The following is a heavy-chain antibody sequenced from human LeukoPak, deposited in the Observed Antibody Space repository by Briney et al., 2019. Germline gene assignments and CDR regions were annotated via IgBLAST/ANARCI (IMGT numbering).Heavy chain of an antibody. J-gene: IGHJ4*02. Sequence: GRSLRLSCAASGFTFSSYAMHWVRQAPGKGLEWVAVISYDGSNKYYADSVKGRFTISRDNSKNTLYLQMNSLRAEDTAVYYCARDGYSGSYYYFDYWGQGTLVTVSS. CDR1: GFTFSSYA. CDR3: ARDGYSGSYYYFDY. V-gene: IGHV3-30-3*01. CDR2: ISYDGSNK. D-gene: IGHD1-26*01.